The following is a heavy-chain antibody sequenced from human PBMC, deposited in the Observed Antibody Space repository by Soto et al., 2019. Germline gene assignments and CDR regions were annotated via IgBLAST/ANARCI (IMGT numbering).Heavy chain of an antibody. CDR3: ARRGFWYTGTTYYGMDV. J-gene: IGHJ6*02. CDR2: IIPIFDTA. D-gene: IGHD1-20*01. V-gene: IGHV1-69*01. Sequence: QVQLVQSGAEVKKPGSSVKVSCKASGGTFSSYAISWVRQAPGQGLEWMGGIIPIFDTANYAQKFQGRVTITADESTSTAYMELSSLRSEDTAVYYCARRGFWYTGTTYYGMDVWGQGTTVTVSS. CDR1: GGTFSSYA.